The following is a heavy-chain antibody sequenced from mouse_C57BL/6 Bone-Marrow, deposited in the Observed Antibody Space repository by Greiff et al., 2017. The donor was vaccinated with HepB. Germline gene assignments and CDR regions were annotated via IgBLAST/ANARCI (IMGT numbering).Heavy chain of an antibody. CDR2: IYPRDGST. CDR1: GYTFTSYD. J-gene: IGHJ2*01. D-gene: IGHD1-1*01. CDR3: ARSLYYYGSSYGYFDY. Sequence: QVQLQQSGPELVKPGASVQLSCKASGYTFTSYDINWVKQRPGQGLEWIGWIYPRDGSTKYNEKFKGKATLTVDTSSSTAYMELHSLTSEDSAVYFCARSLYYYGSSYGYFDYWGQGTTLTVSS. V-gene: IGHV1-85*01.